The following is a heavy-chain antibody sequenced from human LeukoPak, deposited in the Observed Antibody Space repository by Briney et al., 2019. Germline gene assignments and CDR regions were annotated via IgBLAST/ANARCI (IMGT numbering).Heavy chain of an antibody. CDR1: GGSISNYY. CDR2: IYHSGNT. CDR3: ARTYYYGSGRYFDY. D-gene: IGHD3-10*01. V-gene: IGHV4-59*01. Sequence: PSETLSLTCTASGGSISNYYWSWIRQPPGKGLEWIGYIYHSGNTNYNPSLKSRVTVSVDTSKDQFSLKLTSVTAADTAVYYCARTYYYGSGRYFDYWGQGTLVTVSS. J-gene: IGHJ4*02.